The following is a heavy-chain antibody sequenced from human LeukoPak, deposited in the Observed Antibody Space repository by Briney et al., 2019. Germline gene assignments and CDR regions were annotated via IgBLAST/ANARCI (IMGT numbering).Heavy chain of an antibody. J-gene: IGHJ4*02. CDR1: GYTFTGYY. CDR3: ARASGYAVY. D-gene: IGHD5-12*01. V-gene: IGHV1-2*02. CDR2: INPNSGGT. Sequence: ASVKVSFKASGYTFTGYYMHWVRQPPGQGLEWMGWINPNSGGTNYAQDFHGRVTMTRDTSISTADVELSRLRSDDTAVYYCARASGYAVYWGEGRLVTVSS.